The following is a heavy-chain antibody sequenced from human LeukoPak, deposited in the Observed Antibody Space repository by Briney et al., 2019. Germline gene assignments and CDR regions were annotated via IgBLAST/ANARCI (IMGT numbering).Heavy chain of an antibody. D-gene: IGHD3-10*01. V-gene: IGHV3-23*01. Sequence: PGASLRLSCAASGFIFRNYAMSWVRQAPGKGLEWVSAITGSGDTTYYADSVKGRFTISRDNSKNTLYLQMNSLRAEDTAVYYCARARYYYGSGSYEYWGQGTLVTVSS. J-gene: IGHJ4*02. CDR1: GFIFRNYA. CDR2: ITGSGDTT. CDR3: ARARYYYGSGSYEY.